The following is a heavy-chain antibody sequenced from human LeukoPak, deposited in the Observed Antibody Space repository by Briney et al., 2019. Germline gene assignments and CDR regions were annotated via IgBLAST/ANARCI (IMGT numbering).Heavy chain of an antibody. D-gene: IGHD3-22*01. CDR1: GYSFTSYW. J-gene: IGHJ4*02. V-gene: IGHV5-51*01. CDR2: IYPGDYDT. CDR3: ARRGYYYDSSGYPDY. Sequence: GESLKISCKGSGYSFTSYWIGWVRQMPGKGLEWMGIIYPGDYDTRYSPSFQGQVTISADKSISTAYLQWSSLKASDTAMYYCARRGYYYDSSGYPDYWGQGTLVTVSS.